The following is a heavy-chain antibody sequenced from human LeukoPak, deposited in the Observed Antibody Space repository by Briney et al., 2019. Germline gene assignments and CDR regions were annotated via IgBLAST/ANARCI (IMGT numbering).Heavy chain of an antibody. V-gene: IGHV3-9*01. Sequence: PGGSLRLSCAASGFTFDDYAMHWVRQAPEKGLEWVLGISWNSGSIGYADSVKGRFTISRDNAKNSLYLQMNSLRAEDTALYYCAKALYGSGSYNLGTFDYWGQGTLVTVSS. CDR2: ISWNSGSI. CDR3: AKALYGSGSYNLGTFDY. J-gene: IGHJ4*02. D-gene: IGHD3-10*01. CDR1: GFTFDDYA.